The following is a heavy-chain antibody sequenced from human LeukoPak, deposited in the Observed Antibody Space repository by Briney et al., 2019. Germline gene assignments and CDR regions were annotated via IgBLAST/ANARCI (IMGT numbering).Heavy chain of an antibody. J-gene: IGHJ6*02. CDR3: AKVWFPNLEWLLSTTDV. CDR1: GFTFSSYA. D-gene: IGHD3-3*01. Sequence: QPGGSLRLSCAASGFTFSSYAMSWVRQAPGKGLEWVSAISGSGGSTYYADPVKGRFTISRDNSKNTLYLQMNSLRAEDTAVYYCAKVWFPNLEWLLSTTDVWGQGTTVTVSS. V-gene: IGHV3-23*01. CDR2: ISGSGGST.